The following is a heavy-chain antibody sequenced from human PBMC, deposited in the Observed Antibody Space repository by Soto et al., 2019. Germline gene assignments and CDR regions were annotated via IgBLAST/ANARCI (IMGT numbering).Heavy chain of an antibody. Sequence: SETLSLTCTVSGGSISPYYWSWIRQPQGKGLEWIGYVYYSGNTNYNPSLESRVTISVDTSRNRLSLNLTSATAADTAVYYCARKGAAASYAHYYMDVWGRGTAVTVSS. V-gene: IGHV4-59*01. CDR1: GGSISPYY. J-gene: IGHJ6*03. CDR3: ARKGAAASYAHYYMDV. CDR2: VYYSGNT. D-gene: IGHD6-13*01.